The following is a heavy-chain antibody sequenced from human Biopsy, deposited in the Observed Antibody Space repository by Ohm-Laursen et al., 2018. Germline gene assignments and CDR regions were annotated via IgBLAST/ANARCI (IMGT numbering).Heavy chain of an antibody. CDR3: ATKLTGYFHH. D-gene: IGHD3-9*01. Sequence: SVKVSRKAPGGTFSNYGVNWALQAPGQGLEWLGGNIPILGTGNHAQKFQDRVTVAADTSTSTATMELRSLRSDDPAVYYCATKLTGYFHHWGQGALVIVSS. CDR1: GGTFSNYG. CDR2: NIPILGTG. J-gene: IGHJ1*01. V-gene: IGHV1-69*06.